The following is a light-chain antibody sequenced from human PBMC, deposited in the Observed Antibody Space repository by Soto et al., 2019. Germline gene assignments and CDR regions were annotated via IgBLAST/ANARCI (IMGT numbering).Light chain of an antibody. CDR3: QQYGSSPWT. Sequence: EILLTQSPGTLSLSQGERATLSCWASQSVSSYLAWYQQEPGQAPRLLIYDASTRATGIPARFSGSGSGTDFTLTVSRLEPEDFAVYYCQQYGSSPWTFGQGTKVDIK. CDR1: QSVSSY. J-gene: IGKJ1*01. V-gene: IGKV3-20*01. CDR2: DAS.